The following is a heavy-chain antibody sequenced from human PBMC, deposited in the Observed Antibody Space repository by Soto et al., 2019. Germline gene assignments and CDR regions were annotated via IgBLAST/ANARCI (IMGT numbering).Heavy chain of an antibody. CDR1: RFTFSSYA. J-gene: IGHJ4*02. Sequence: GGSLRLSCAASRFTFSSYAMSWVRQAPGKGLEWVSAISGSGGSTYYADSVKGRFTISRDNSKNTLYLQMNSLRAEDTAVYYCAKDEMAYDSSGLYFDYWGQGTLVTVSS. V-gene: IGHV3-23*01. CDR3: AKDEMAYDSSGLYFDY. D-gene: IGHD3-22*01. CDR2: ISGSGGST.